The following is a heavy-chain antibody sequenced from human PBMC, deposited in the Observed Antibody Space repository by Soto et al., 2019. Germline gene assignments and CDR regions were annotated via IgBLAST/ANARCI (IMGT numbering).Heavy chain of an antibody. CDR1: GFTFSNAW. CDR3: TTTKCRLETPTNHF. CDR2: IKRNAYGGAI. V-gene: IGHV3-15*01. D-gene: IGHD1-1*01. Sequence: EVQLVESGGGLVKPGGSLRLSCAGSGFTFSNAWMSWVRRAPGKGLEWVGRIKRNAYGGAIDYAAPVKVRFTISRYNSKNTPFRQMNSLTAEDTPVYSCTTTKCRLETPTNHFWGQGTPVIVSS. J-gene: IGHJ4*02.